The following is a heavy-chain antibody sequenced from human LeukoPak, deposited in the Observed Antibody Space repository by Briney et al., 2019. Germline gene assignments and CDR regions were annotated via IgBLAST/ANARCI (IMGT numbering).Heavy chain of an antibody. CDR3: ARGLRYFDY. J-gene: IGHJ4*02. Sequence: SETLSLTCTVSGGSISSSSYYWGWIRQPPGKGLEWIGSIYYSGSTYYNPSLKSRVTISVDTSKNQFSLKLSSVTAADTAIYYCARGLRYFDYWGPGILVTVSS. V-gene: IGHV4-39*01. CDR1: GGSISSSSYY. D-gene: IGHD4-17*01. CDR2: IYYSGST.